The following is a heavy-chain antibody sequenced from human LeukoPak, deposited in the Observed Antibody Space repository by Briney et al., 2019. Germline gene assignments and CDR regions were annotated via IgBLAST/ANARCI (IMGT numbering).Heavy chain of an antibody. V-gene: IGHV3-74*01. CDR3: ARSGGGFFDY. D-gene: IGHD3-16*01. CDR2: INSDGSST. J-gene: IGHJ4*02. CDR1: GFTFSNYW. Sequence: GGSLRLSCAASGFTFSNYWMHWVRQAPGTGLVWVSRINSDGSSTSYADSVKGRFTISRDNAKNTLYLQMNSLRAEDTAVYFCARSGGGFFDYWGQGTLVTVSS.